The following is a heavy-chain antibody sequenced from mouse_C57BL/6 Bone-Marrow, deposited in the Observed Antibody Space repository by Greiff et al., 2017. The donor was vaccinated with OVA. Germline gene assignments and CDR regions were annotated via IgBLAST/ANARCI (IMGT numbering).Heavy chain of an antibody. CDR3: ARDYYGSSWYFDV. Sequence: VQLQQSGPELVKPGASVKISCKASGYTFTDYYMNWVKQSHGKSLEWIGDINPNNGGTSYNQKFKGKATLTVDKSSSTAYMELRSLTSEDSAVYYWARDYYGSSWYFDVWGTGTTVTVSS. CDR1: GYTFTDYY. D-gene: IGHD1-1*01. J-gene: IGHJ1*03. V-gene: IGHV1-26*01. CDR2: INPNNGGT.